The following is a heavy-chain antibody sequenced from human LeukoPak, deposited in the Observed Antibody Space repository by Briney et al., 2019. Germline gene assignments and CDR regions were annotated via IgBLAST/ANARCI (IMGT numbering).Heavy chain of an antibody. CDR3: ARQGYSSGGESYFDY. V-gene: IGHV5-51*01. J-gene: IGHJ4*02. CDR2: IYPGDSDT. D-gene: IGHD6-19*01. CDR1: GYSFTSYW. Sequence: GESLKISCKGSGYSFTSYWIGWVRQMPGKGLEWMGIIYPGDSDTRYSPSFQGQVTISADKSISTAYLQWSSLKASDTAMYYCARQGYSSGGESYFDYWGQGTLVTVSS.